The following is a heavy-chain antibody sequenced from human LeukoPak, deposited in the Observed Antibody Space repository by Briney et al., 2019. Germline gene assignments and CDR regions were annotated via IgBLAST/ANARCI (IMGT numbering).Heavy chain of an antibody. CDR3: ARDYYDSSGPYWYFDL. Sequence: GGPLRLSCAASGFTFSSYAMSWVRQAPGKGLEWVSAISGSGGGTYYADSVKGRFTISRDNSKNTLYLQMNSLRAEDTAVYYCARDYYDSSGPYWYFDLWGRGTLVTVSS. CDR2: ISGSGGGT. CDR1: GFTFSSYA. D-gene: IGHD3-22*01. V-gene: IGHV3-23*01. J-gene: IGHJ2*01.